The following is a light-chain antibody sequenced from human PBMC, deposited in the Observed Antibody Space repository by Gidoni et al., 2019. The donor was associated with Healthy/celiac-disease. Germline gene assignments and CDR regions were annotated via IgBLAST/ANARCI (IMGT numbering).Light chain of an antibody. CDR2: AAS. V-gene: IGKV1-39*01. J-gene: IGKJ2*01. CDR1: QSISSY. Sequence: DSQMTESPSSLSASVGDRVTITCRASQSISSYLNWYQQKPGKAPQLLIYAASSLQSGVPSRSSGSGSGTSFTLPISSLQPAAFAPYYCQQRSRTPSTSGAGTKLEI. CDR3: QQRSRTPST.